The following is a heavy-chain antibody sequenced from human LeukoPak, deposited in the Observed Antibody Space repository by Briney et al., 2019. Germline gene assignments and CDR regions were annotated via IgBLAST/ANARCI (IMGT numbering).Heavy chain of an antibody. CDR1: GGSFSGYY. Sequence: SETLSLTCAVYGGSFSGYYWSWIRQPPGKGLAWIGEITHSGSTNYNPSLKSRVTISVDTSKNQFSLKLSSVTAADTAVYYCARGHRTSGRGYSYVWGQGTLVTVSS. D-gene: IGHD5-18*01. V-gene: IGHV4-34*01. CDR2: ITHSGST. CDR3: ARGHRTSGRGYSYV. J-gene: IGHJ4*02.